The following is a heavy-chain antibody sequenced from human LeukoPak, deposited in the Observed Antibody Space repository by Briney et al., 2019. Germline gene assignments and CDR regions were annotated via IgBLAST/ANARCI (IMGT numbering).Heavy chain of an antibody. D-gene: IGHD6-6*01. J-gene: IGHJ4*02. CDR2: INHSGST. V-gene: IGHV4-34*01. Sequence: SETLSLTCAVYGGSFSGYYWSWIRQPPGKGLEWIGEINHSGSTNYNPSLKSRVTISVDTSKNQFSLKLSSVTAADTAVYYCARGIAARLIYWGQGTLVTVSS. CDR3: ARGIAARLIY. CDR1: GGSFSGYY.